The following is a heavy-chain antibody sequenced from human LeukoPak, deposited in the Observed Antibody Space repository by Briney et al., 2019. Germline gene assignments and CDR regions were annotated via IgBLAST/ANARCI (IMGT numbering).Heavy chain of an antibody. D-gene: IGHD4-11*01. CDR2: VSADNGNR. V-gene: IGHV1-18*01. Sequence: ASVKVSCKASGYTFTRYGITWVRQAPGQGLEWMGWVSADNGNRNYAQNLQGRLTMTTDTSTNTTYMELRSLRSDDTAVYYCASYSSFNWFDPWGQGTLATVSS. CDR1: GYTFTRYG. J-gene: IGHJ5*02. CDR3: ASYSSFNWFDP.